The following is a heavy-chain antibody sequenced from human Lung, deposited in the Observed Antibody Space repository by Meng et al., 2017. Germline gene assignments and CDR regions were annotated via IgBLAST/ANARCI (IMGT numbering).Heavy chain of an antibody. CDR3: TKNDFYCLGY. D-gene: IGHD2-21*01. CDR2: IYHSEST. J-gene: IGHJ4*02. Sequence: DPGAVMIMPSVAPSRTFSVAGGTSIRTYWWSWFRQPPGKGLEWIGEIYHSESTNYNPSLKSRITISVDKPKNQFSLTLSSVTAADTAVYYCTKNDFYCLGYWGQGTLVTVSS. CDR1: GGTSIRTYW. V-gene: IGHV4-4*02.